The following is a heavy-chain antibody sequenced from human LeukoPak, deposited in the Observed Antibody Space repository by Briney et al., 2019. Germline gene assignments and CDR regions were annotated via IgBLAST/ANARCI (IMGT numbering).Heavy chain of an antibody. CDR2: VHPSGSST. J-gene: IGHJ2*01. CDR1: GYTFTSHY. CDR3: ARISMTTSGWYFDL. V-gene: IGHV1-46*01. D-gene: IGHD1-1*01. Sequence: ASVKLSCRASGYTFTSHYMHWLRQAPGQGLEWMGIVHPSGSSTAYAQEFQGRVTMTRDMATSTVYMELSGLRSEDTAVYYCARISMTTSGWYFDLWGRGSLVTVSS.